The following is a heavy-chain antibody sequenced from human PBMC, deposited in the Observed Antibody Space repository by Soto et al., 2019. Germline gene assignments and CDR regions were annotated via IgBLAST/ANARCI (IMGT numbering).Heavy chain of an antibody. V-gene: IGHV3-66*01. CDR2: IYSDGST. CDR1: GFTVNSNY. CDR3: ARDLYSSGWLTGFDP. J-gene: IGHJ5*02. D-gene: IGHD6-19*01. Sequence: GGSLRLSCAASGFTVNSNYMSWVRQAPGKGLEWVSVIYSDGSTYYADSVKGRFIISRDNSNNTLYLQMNSLRAEDTAVYYCARDLYSSGWLTGFDPWGQGTLVTVS.